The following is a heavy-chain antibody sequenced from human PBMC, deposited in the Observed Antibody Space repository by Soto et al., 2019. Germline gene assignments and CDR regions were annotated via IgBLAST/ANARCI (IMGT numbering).Heavy chain of an antibody. J-gene: IGHJ5*02. CDR2: ITGSGGRT. CDR1: GFTFSSYA. D-gene: IGHD4-17*01. V-gene: IGHV3-23*01. Sequence: GGSLRLSCAASGFTFSSYAMTWVRQAPGRGLEGVSGITGSGGRTYYADSVKGRFTISRDNSKSTLYLQMNSLRAEDTAVYYCAKDTRYGDYVRWFDPWGQGTLVTVSS. CDR3: AKDTRYGDYVRWFDP.